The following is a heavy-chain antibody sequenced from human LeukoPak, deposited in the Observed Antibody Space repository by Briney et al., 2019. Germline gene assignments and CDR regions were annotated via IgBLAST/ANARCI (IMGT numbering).Heavy chain of an antibody. CDR1: GYTFTSYY. CDR2: INPSGGST. J-gene: IGHJ4*02. Sequence: GASVKVSCKASGYTFTSYYMHWVRQAPGQGLEWMGIINPSGGSTSYAQKFQGRVTMTRDTSTSTVYMELSSLRSEDTAVYYCARPGRDYYDSSGYLSYWGQGTLVTVCS. D-gene: IGHD3-22*01. V-gene: IGHV1-46*01. CDR3: ARPGRDYYDSSGYLSY.